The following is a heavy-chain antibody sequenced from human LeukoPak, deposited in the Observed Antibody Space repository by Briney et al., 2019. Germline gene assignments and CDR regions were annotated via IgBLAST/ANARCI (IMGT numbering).Heavy chain of an antibody. CDR1: GGSISTGGYY. CDR2: IYYSGST. Sequence: SETLSLTCTVSGGSISTGGYYWSWIRQHPGKGLEWVAYIYYSGSTYYNPSLKSRVTISVDTSKNQFSLKLRSVTAADTAGYYCARFHTSGYYRHFDFWGQGTLVSVSS. V-gene: IGHV4-31*03. CDR3: ARFHTSGYYRHFDF. D-gene: IGHD3-22*01. J-gene: IGHJ4*02.